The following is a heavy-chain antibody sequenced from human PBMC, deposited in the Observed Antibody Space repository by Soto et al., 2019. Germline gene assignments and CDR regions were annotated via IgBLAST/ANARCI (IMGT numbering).Heavy chain of an antibody. CDR2: INAGNGNT. J-gene: IGHJ4*02. Sequence: ASVKVSCKASGYTFTSYAMHWVRQAPGQRLEWMGWINAGNGNTKYSQKFQGRVTITRDTSASTAYMELSSLRSEDTAVYYCARDSDFWSGYYHTPFDYWGQGTLVTVSS. V-gene: IGHV1-3*01. CDR1: GYTFTSYA. D-gene: IGHD3-3*01. CDR3: ARDSDFWSGYYHTPFDY.